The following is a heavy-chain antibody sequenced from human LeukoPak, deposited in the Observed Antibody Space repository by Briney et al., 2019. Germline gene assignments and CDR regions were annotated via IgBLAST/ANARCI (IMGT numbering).Heavy chain of an antibody. D-gene: IGHD1/OR15-1a*01. CDR1: GYTFTSYD. Sequence: EASVKVSCKASGYTFTSYDINWVRQATGQGLEWMGWMNPNSGNTGYAQKFQGRVTMTRNTSISTAYMELSSLRSEDTAVYYCARLLGTWNTFDYWGQGTLVTASS. J-gene: IGHJ4*02. CDR2: MNPNSGNT. V-gene: IGHV1-8*01. CDR3: ARLLGTWNTFDY.